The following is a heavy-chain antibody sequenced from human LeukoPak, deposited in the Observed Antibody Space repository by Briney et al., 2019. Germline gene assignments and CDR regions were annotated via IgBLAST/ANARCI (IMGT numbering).Heavy chain of an antibody. CDR3: AKGKYNWNYQCFDY. CDR1: VFTLSSYS. J-gene: IGHJ4*02. D-gene: IGHD1-7*01. V-gene: IGHV3-23*01. Sequence: PGGSLRLSCAASVFTLSSYSMRWVRQAPWKGREWVSAISGSGGSTYYADSVKGRFTISRDNSKNTLYLQMNSLRAEDTAVYYCAKGKYNWNYQCFDYWGQGTLVTVSS. CDR2: ISGSGGST.